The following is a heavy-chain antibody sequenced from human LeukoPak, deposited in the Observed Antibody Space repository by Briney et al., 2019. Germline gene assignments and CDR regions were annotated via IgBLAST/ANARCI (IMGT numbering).Heavy chain of an antibody. V-gene: IGHV3-23*01. CDR1: GFTFPAYA. CDR2: ISGSGGST. Sequence: PGGSLRLSCAASGFTFPAYAMSWVRQAPGKGLEWLSAISGSGGSTYYADSVKGRFTISRDNSKNTLYLQMNSLRAEDTAVYYCAKDDPVYDFWSGPYYYYGMDVWGQGTTVTVSS. J-gene: IGHJ6*02. D-gene: IGHD3-3*01. CDR3: AKDDPVYDFWSGPYYYYGMDV.